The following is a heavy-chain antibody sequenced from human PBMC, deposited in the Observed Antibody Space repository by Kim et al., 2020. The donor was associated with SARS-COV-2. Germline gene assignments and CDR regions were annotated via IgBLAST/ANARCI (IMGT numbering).Heavy chain of an antibody. CDR2: INKDGSVK. D-gene: IGHD5-12*01. CDR3: ARIGYSSSSFDY. V-gene: IGHV3-7*01. CDR1: GFTFTNYS. Sequence: GGSLRLSCAASGFTFTNYSMSWVRQAPGKGLEWVANINKDGSVKYFVDSVKGRFTISRDNAKNSLSLQMNSLRDDDTAIYHCARIGYSSSSFDYWGQATL. J-gene: IGHJ4*02.